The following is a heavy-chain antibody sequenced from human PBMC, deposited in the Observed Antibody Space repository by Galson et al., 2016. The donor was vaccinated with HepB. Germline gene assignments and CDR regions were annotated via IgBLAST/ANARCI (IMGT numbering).Heavy chain of an antibody. J-gene: IGHJ5*01. CDR1: GYSFSTYW. V-gene: IGHV5-51*01. D-gene: IGHD1-7*01. Sequence: QSGAEVKKPGESLKITCKASGYSFSTYWIAWVRQMPGKGLEWMGIINPGDSDTRYSPSFQSQVTISADKSISTAYLQWSSLKASDSAIYYCARQGFLGTWNWRWFDSWGQGTLVTVS. CDR3: ARQGFLGTWNWRWFDS. CDR2: INPGDSDT.